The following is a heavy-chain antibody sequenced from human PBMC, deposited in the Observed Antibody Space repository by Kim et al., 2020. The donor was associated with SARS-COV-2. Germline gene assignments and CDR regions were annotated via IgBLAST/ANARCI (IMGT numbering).Heavy chain of an antibody. Sequence: GGSLRLSCAASGFTFNSYAMSWVRQAPGKGLEWVSAIRDSGGSTKYADSVKGRFSISRDNSKNTLYLQMDILRAEDTAVYYCAKVTSGSSGWFEYFQHWGQGTLVTVSS. CDR2: IRDSGGST. V-gene: IGHV3-23*01. J-gene: IGHJ1*01. CDR1: GFTFNSYA. CDR3: AKVTSGSSGWFEYFQH. D-gene: IGHD6-19*01.